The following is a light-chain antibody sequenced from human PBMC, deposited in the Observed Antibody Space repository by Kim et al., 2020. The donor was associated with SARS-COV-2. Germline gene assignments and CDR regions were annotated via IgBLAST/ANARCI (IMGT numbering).Light chain of an antibody. V-gene: IGKV3-11*01. CDR2: DAS. CDR3: QQSTNWPLT. CDR1: QSINTD. Sequence: LSPGQSATLSCRASQSINTDLGWYQQKPGQAPRLLISDASNRATDIPARFSGSGSATDFTLTISSLEPEDFAVYYCQQSTNWPLTFGGGTKVDIK. J-gene: IGKJ4*01.